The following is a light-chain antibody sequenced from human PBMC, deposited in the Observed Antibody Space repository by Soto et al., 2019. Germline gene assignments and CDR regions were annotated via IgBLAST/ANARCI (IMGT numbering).Light chain of an antibody. J-gene: IGLJ1*01. CDR2: EVS. V-gene: IGLV2-14*01. Sequence: QSALTQPASVSGSPGQSITISCTGTSSDVGGYNYVSWYQQHPGKAPKLMIYEVSNRPSGVSNRFSGSKSGNTASLTISGLQAEDGADYYGSSYTSSGIDYVFGTGTKLTAL. CDR3: SSYTSSGIDYV. CDR1: SSDVGGYNY.